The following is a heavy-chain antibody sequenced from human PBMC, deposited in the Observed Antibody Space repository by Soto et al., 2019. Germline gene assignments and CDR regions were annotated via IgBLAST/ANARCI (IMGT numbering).Heavy chain of an antibody. CDR1: GGSISSGGYY. V-gene: IGHV4-31*03. D-gene: IGHD2-21*02. Sequence: QVQLQESGPGLVKPSQTLSLTCTVSGGSISSGGYYWSWIRQHPGKGLEWIGYIYYSGSTYYNPSLKSRVTISVDTSKNQFSRKLSSVTAADTAVYYCARVAEHIVVVTAIRAGYYFDYWGQGTLVTVSS. CDR2: IYYSGST. CDR3: ARVAEHIVVVTAIRAGYYFDY. J-gene: IGHJ4*02.